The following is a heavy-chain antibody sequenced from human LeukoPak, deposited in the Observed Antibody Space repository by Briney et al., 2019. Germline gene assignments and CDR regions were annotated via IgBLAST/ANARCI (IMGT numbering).Heavy chain of an antibody. CDR1: GFTFSSYG. CDR2: ISYDGSNK. D-gene: IGHD5-18*01. Sequence: GGSLRLSRAASGFTFSSYGMHWVRQAPGKGLEWVAVISYDGSNKYYADSVKGRFTISRDNSKNTLYLQMNSLRAEDTAVYYCARADRTWIHLWLLTYWGQGTLVTVSS. J-gene: IGHJ4*02. CDR3: ARADRTWIHLWLLTY. V-gene: IGHV3-30*03.